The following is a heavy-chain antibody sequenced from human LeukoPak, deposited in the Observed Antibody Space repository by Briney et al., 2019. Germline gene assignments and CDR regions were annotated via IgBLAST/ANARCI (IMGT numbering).Heavy chain of an antibody. Sequence: ASVKVSCKASGYSFTAYYMHWVRQAPGQGLEWMGWINPNSGGTNYAQKFQGRVTMTRDTSITTAYMEMSRLRSDDTAVYYCASLDRSGWSGENNWGQGTLVTVSS. CDR2: INPNSGGT. CDR1: GYSFTAYY. V-gene: IGHV1-2*02. J-gene: IGHJ4*02. D-gene: IGHD6-19*01. CDR3: ASLDRSGWSGENN.